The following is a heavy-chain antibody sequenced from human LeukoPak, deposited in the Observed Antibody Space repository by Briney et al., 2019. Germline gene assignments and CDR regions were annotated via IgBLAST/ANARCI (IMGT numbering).Heavy chain of an antibody. V-gene: IGHV4-39*07. CDR2: IYYTGPT. CDR3: ARDSRNFDY. J-gene: IGHJ4*02. D-gene: IGHD2-2*01. Sequence: SETLSLTCTVSGVSISTSRYYWGWIRQPPGKGLEWIGNIYYTGPTYYNPSLKSRVTISVDTSKNQFSLKVSSVTAADTAVYYCARDSRNFDYWGQGTLVTVSS. CDR1: GVSISTSRYY.